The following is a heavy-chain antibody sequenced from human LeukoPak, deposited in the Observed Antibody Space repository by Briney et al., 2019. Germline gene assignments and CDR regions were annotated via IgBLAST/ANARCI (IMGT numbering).Heavy chain of an antibody. Sequence: PGGSLRLPCAASGFTFSSYAMSWVRQAPGKGLEWVSAISGSGGSTYYADSVKGRFTISRDNSKNTLYLQMNSLRAEDTAVYYCAKHPNRRFIVVVTEYLSRRYYFDYWGQGTLVTVSS. D-gene: IGHD2-21*02. CDR3: AKHPNRRFIVVVTEYLSRRYYFDY. J-gene: IGHJ4*02. CDR1: GFTFSSYA. CDR2: ISGSGGST. V-gene: IGHV3-23*01.